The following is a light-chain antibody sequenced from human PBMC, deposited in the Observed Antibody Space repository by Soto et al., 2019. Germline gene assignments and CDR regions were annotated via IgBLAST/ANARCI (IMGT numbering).Light chain of an antibody. J-gene: IGKJ5*01. Sequence: RMTRYPFSLSASVEVRVTIPCGAGAGIARNLNCYQQKPGKAPKHLIYAASSWHNGDPPRFRGGGSGTDFTLTISNLQPEDFATYYCQQTYTALSITFGQGTRLEIK. V-gene: IGKV1-39*01. CDR3: QQTYTALSIT. CDR2: AAS. CDR1: AGIARN.